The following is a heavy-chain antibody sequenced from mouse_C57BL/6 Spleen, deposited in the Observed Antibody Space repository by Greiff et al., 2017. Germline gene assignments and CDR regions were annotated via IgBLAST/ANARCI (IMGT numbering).Heavy chain of an antibody. V-gene: IGHV1-19*01. CDR2: INPYNGGT. D-gene: IGHD2-3*01. CDR3: AGSSYDGYPLAY. Sequence: VQLQQSGPVLVKPGASVTMSCKASGYTFTDYYMNWVKQSHGKSLEWIGVINPYNGGTSYNQKFKGKATLTVDKSSSTAYMELNSLTSEDSAVYYCAGSSYDGYPLAYWGQGTLVTVSA. J-gene: IGHJ3*01. CDR1: GYTFTDYY.